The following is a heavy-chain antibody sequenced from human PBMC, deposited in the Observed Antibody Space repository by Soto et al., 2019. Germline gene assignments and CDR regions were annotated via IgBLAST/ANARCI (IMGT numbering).Heavy chain of an antibody. Sequence: ASVKVSCKASGYTFTNYGISWVRQAPGQGLEWMGWISAYNGNTNYAQKLQGRVTMTTDTSTSTAYMELRSLRSDDTAVYYCARDQVGATGSGHYYYGMDVWGQGTTVTVSS. J-gene: IGHJ6*02. CDR1: GYTFTNYG. CDR3: ARDQVGATGSGHYYYGMDV. D-gene: IGHD1-26*01. CDR2: ISAYNGNT. V-gene: IGHV1-18*01.